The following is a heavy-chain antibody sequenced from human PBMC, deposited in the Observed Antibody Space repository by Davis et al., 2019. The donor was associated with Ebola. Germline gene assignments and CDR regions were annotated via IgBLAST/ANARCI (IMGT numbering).Heavy chain of an antibody. J-gene: IGHJ6*02. CDR3: ARDPILLHCSGGSCYSYYYYGMDV. D-gene: IGHD2-15*01. Sequence: PSETLSLTCTVSGGSISSHYWSWIRQPPGKGLEWIGYIYYSGSTNYNPSLKSRVTISVDTSKNQFSLKLSSVTAADTAVYYCARDPILLHCSGGSCYSYYYYGMDVWGQGTTVTVSS. V-gene: IGHV4-59*11. CDR1: GGSISSHY. CDR2: IYYSGST.